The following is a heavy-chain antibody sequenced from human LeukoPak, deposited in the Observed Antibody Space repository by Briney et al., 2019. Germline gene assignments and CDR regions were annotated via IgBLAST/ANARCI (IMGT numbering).Heavy chain of an antibody. CDR3: AKDHVDYYGMDV. J-gene: IGHJ6*04. CDR1: GFTFNIYW. V-gene: IGHV3-74*01. CDR2: ISSDGSIT. D-gene: IGHD2-21*01. Sequence: GGSLRLSCAASGFTFNIYWMHWVRQAPGKGLVWVSLISSDGSITSYADSVKGRFTISRDNSKNTLYLQMNSLRAEDTAVYYCAKDHVDYYGMDVWGKGTTVTVSS.